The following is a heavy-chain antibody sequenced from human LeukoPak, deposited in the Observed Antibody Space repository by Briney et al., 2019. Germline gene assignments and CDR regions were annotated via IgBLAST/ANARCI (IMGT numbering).Heavy chain of an antibody. J-gene: IGHJ4*02. CDR1: GGSFSGYY. CDR3: ARGRVMYYYDSSGYYQPTTTRNYFDY. Sequence: PSEALSLTCAVYGGSFSGYYWSWIRQPPGKGLEWIGEINHSGSTNYNPSLKSQVTISVDTSKNQFSLKLSSVTAADTAVYYCARGRVMYYYDSSGYYQPTTTRNYFDYWGQGTLVTVSS. V-gene: IGHV4-34*01. CDR2: INHSGST. D-gene: IGHD3-22*01.